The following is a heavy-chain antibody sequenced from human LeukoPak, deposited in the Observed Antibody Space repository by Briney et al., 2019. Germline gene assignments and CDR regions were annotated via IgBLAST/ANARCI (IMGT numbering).Heavy chain of an antibody. CDR2: IYPGESDT. D-gene: IGHD4-17*01. CDR3: ARRRSVYGDFQPVVY. J-gene: IGHJ4*02. Sequence: GESLKISCKGSGYSFTSYWIGWVRQMPGKGLEWMGIIYPGESDTSYSPSFQGQVTISADKSISTAYLQWSSLKASATAMYYCARRRSVYGDFQPVVYWGQGTLVTVSS. CDR1: GYSFTSYW. V-gene: IGHV5-51*01.